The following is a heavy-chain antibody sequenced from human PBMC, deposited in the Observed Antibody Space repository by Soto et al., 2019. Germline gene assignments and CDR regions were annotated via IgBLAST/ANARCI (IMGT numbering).Heavy chain of an antibody. Sequence: SQTLSLTCAISGDSVSSNSAAWNWIRLSPSRGLEWLGRTYYRSKWYSTYAISVKSRISISPDTSKNQFSLQLNSVTPDDTAVYYCARGPGRLRPWGQGTLVTVSS. CDR3: ARGPGRLRP. CDR1: GDSVSSNSAA. J-gene: IGHJ5*02. CDR2: TYYRSKWYS. V-gene: IGHV6-1*01. D-gene: IGHD4-17*01.